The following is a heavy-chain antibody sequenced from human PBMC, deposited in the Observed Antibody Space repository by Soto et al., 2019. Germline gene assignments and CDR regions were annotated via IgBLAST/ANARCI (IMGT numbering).Heavy chain of an antibody. Sequence: EVQLVESGGGLVQPGGSLRLSCAASGFTFRTYWLSWVRQVPGKGLEWVANINLDGSEKNYVDSVKGRFTISRDNARKSCYLQMSSLRAEDTALYYCARDGSTSWYSYDYHGMDVWGQGTTVTVSS. CDR2: INLDGSEK. CDR1: GFTFRTYW. D-gene: IGHD5-18*01. CDR3: ARDGSTSWYSYDYHGMDV. J-gene: IGHJ6*02. V-gene: IGHV3-7*05.